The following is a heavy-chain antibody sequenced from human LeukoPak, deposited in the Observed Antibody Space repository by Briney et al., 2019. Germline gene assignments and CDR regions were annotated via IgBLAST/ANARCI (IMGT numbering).Heavy chain of an antibody. D-gene: IGHD3-22*01. CDR1: GYTFTGYY. CDR2: INPNSGGT. J-gene: IGHJ4*02. CDR3: ASQRDPPCYYDSTPFDY. V-gene: IGHV1-2*02. Sequence: ASVKVSCKASGYTFTGYYMHWVRQAPGQGLEWMGWINPNSGGTNYAQKLQGRVTMTTDTSTSTAYMELRSLRSDDTAVYYCASQRDPPCYYDSTPFDYWGQGTLVTVSS.